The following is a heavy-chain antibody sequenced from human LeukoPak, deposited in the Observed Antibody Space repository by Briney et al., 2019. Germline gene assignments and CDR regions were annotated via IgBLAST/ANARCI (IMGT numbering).Heavy chain of an antibody. CDR3: AKSGGSGWYYFDY. D-gene: IGHD6-19*01. Sequence: GGSLRLSCAASGFTFSSYAMSWVRQAPGKGLEWVAVISYDGSNKYYADSVKGRFTISRDNSKNTLYLQMNSLRAEDTAVYYCAKSGGSGWYYFDYWGQGTLVTVSS. CDR1: GFTFSSYA. J-gene: IGHJ4*02. V-gene: IGHV3-30*18. CDR2: ISYDGSNK.